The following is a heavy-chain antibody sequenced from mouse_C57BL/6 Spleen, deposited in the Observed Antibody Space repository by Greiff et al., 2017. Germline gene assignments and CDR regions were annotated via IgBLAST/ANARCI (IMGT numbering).Heavy chain of an antibody. CDR3: ARSERNYAMDY. V-gene: IGHV1-59*01. Sequence: QVHVKQPGAELVRPGTSVKLSCKASGYTFTSYWMHWVKQRPGQGLEWIGVIDPSDSYTNYNQKFKGKATLTVDTSSSTAYMQLSSLTSEDSAVYYCARSERNYAMDYWGQGTSVTVSS. J-gene: IGHJ4*01. CDR2: IDPSDSYT. CDR1: GYTFTSYW.